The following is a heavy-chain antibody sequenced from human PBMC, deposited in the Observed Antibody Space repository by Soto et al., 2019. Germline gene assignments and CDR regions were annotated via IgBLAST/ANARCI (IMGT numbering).Heavy chain of an antibody. J-gene: IGHJ6*03. CDR3: ARAWGYSGYDRYYMDV. Sequence: PSETLSLTCTVSGDSFSSGGYYWSRIRQRSGKGLEWIAYIDYRGSTYYNPSLKSRVTISVDTSKKQVSLNVTSVTAADTAVYYCARAWGYSGYDRYYMDVWGKGTTVTVSS. CDR2: IDYRGST. V-gene: IGHV4-31*03. D-gene: IGHD5-12*01. CDR1: GDSFSSGGYY.